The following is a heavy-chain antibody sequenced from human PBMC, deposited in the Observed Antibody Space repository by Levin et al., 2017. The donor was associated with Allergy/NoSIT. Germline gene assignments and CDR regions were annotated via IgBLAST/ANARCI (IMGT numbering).Heavy chain of an antibody. J-gene: IGHJ4*02. V-gene: IGHV4-39*01. D-gene: IGHD3-9*01. CDR3: ARPLNYDMLTGFDY. Sequence: SQTLSLPCTVSGGSIRSSSYYWGWIRQPPGKGLEWIGSIYYSGSTYYNPSLKSRVTISVDTSKNQFSLKLSSVTAADTAVYYCARPLNYDMLTGFDYWGQGTLVTVSS. CDR2: IYYSGST. CDR1: GGSIRSSSYY.